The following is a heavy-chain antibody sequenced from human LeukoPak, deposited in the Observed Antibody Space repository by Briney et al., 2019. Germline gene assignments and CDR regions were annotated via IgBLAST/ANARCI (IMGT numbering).Heavy chain of an antibody. V-gene: IGHV4-4*07. CDR1: GGSISSYY. CDR2: IYTSGST. J-gene: IGHJ6*03. CDR3: ARDRYFNLRYYCYYMDV. Sequence: SETLSLTCTVSGGSISSYYWSWIRQPAGKGLEWIGRIYTSGSTNYNPSLKSRVTMSVDTSKNQFSLKLSSVTAADTAVYYCARDRYFNLRYYCYYMDVWGKGTTVTVSS. D-gene: IGHD2/OR15-2a*01.